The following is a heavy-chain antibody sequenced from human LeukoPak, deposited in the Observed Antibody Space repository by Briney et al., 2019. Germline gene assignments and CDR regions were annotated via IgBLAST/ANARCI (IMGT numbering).Heavy chain of an antibody. CDR1: GFTFSSYS. D-gene: IGHD1-26*01. CDR2: ISGSGNTI. Sequence: GGSLRLSCIVSGFTFSSYSMNWVRQAPGKGLEWVSYISGSGNTIYYADSVKGRFTLSRDNAKNSLYLQMNSLRDEDTAVYYCARDTNLVGAHFDYWGQGTLVTVSS. V-gene: IGHV3-48*02. J-gene: IGHJ4*02. CDR3: ARDTNLVGAHFDY.